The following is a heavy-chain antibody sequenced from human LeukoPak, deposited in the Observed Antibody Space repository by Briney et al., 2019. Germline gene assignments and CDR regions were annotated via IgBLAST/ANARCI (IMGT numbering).Heavy chain of an antibody. D-gene: IGHD3-22*01. CDR2: IYYSGRT. CDR1: GDSVSRSDSY. V-gene: IGHV4-39*01. J-gene: IGHJ1*01. CDR3: AGRRYYDGSGYLE. Sequence: SETLSLTCSVSGDSVSRSDSYWDWIRQPPGKGLEWIGTIYYSGRTYYSPSLKSRVTMSVDPSNSQFSLNLRSVTAADTAVYYCAGRRYYDGSGYLEWGQGTLLSVSS.